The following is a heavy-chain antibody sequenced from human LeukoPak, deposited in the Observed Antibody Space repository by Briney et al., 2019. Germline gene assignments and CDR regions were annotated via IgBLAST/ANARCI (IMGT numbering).Heavy chain of an antibody. Sequence: PSETLSLTCTVSGYSISSGYYWGWIRQPPGKGLEWIGSIYHSGSTYYNPSLKSRVTMSVDTSKNQCTLKLSSVTAADTAVYYCARVGDYALKDWGQGTLVTVSS. CDR1: GYSISSGYY. CDR2: IYHSGST. V-gene: IGHV4-38-2*02. CDR3: ARVGDYALKD. J-gene: IGHJ4*02. D-gene: IGHD3-16*01.